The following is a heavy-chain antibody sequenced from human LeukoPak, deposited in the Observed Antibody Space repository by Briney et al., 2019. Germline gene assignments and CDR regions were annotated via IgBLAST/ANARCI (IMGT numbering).Heavy chain of an antibody. D-gene: IGHD2-2*01. CDR2: INYSGST. CDR1: GGSISSGDYY. V-gene: IGHV4-30-4*01. J-gene: IGHJ5*02. Sequence: PSQTLSLTCTVSGGSISSGDYYWSWIRQPPGKGLEWIGYINYSGSTFHYNPSLKSRVTISVDTSKNQFSLRLNSVTVADSAVYYCASTNCSSARGYGANWFDPWGQGTLVTVSS. CDR3: ASTNCSSARGYGANWFDP.